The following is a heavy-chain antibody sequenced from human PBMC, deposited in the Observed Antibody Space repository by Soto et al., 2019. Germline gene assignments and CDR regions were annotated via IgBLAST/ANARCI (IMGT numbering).Heavy chain of an antibody. Sequence: QVQLVESGGGVVQPGRSLRLSCAASGFTFSSYAMHWVRQAPGKGLEWVAVISYDGSNKYYADSVKGRFTISGDNSKNTLYLQMNSLRAEDTAVYYCAREPDSSGYYVDYWGQGTLVTVSS. CDR2: ISYDGSNK. CDR3: AREPDSSGYYVDY. V-gene: IGHV3-30-3*01. CDR1: GFTFSSYA. J-gene: IGHJ4*02. D-gene: IGHD3-22*01.